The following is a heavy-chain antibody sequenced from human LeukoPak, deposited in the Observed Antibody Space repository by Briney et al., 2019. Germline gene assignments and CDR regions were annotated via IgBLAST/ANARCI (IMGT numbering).Heavy chain of an antibody. CDR2: IKQDGSQE. CDR3: ARDLKGFNL. CDR1: GFYFSAYL. V-gene: IGHV3-7*04. J-gene: IGHJ5*02. Sequence: GGSLRLSCVASGFYFSAYLMSWVRQAPGKGLEWVANIKQDGSQEFYVDSVKGRFTISRDNGNNSLYLHMSRLRAEDTAVYYCARDLKGFNLWGQGALVTVSS.